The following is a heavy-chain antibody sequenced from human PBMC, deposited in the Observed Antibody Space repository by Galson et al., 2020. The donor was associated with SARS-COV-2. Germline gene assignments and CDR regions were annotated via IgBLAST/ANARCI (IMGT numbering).Heavy chain of an antibody. Sequence: SETLSLTCTVSGGSLSSSPYYWGCVRQPPGKGLEWVGSIYHLGTTYYNPSLMSRVTMSVDTSKNQFSLKLISVTAADTAVYYCARHDGGGPEGPFEYWGRGILVTVSS. CDR3: ARHDGGGPEGPFEY. CDR1: GGSLSSSPYY. J-gene: IGHJ4*02. D-gene: IGHD3-16*01. CDR2: IYHLGTT. V-gene: IGHV4-39*01.